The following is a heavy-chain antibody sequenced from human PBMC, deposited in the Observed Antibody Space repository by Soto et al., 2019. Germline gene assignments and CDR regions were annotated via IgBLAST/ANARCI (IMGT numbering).Heavy chain of an antibody. J-gene: IGHJ5*02. V-gene: IGHV4-4*07. D-gene: IGHD4-17*01. Sequence: SETLSLTCTVSGESVSKYYWNWIRQPAGKGLEWIGRIYTTRSPNYNNSLKSRVTMSVDTSKNQFSLKLNLSSVTAADTAVYYCARSPAYGDYANLDTWGKGTLVTVSS. CDR2: IYTTRSP. CDR1: GESVSKYY. CDR3: ARSPAYGDYANLDT.